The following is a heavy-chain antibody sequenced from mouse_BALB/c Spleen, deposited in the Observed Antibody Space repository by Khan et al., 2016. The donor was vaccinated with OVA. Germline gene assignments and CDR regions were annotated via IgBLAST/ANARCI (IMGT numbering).Heavy chain of an antibody. V-gene: IGHV1-61*01. CDR3: ARRGEYGYHPYLFGY. Sequence: QVQLQQPGAELVRPGTSVKLSCKASGYTFTSYWMNWVKQRPGHGLTWIGKINPSDSETHYNQMFKDKATLTVDKSSSTAYMQISSLTSEDSAVYYCARRGEYGYHPYLFGYWGQGTSVPVSA. J-gene: IGHJ4*01. CDR1: GYTFTSYW. CDR2: INPSDSET. D-gene: IGHD2-2*01.